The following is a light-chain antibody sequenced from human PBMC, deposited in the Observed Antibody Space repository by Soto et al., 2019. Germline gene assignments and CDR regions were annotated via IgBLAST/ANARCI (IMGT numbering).Light chain of an antibody. Sequence: EIVLTQSPGTLSLSPGERATLSCRASQSVSSSYLAWYQQKPGQAPRLLIYGASSRATGIPDMFSGSGSGTDFTFTISGLEPEDCAVYYCQQYGSSPLTFGGGTKVEIK. V-gene: IGKV3-20*01. J-gene: IGKJ4*01. CDR2: GAS. CDR1: QSVSSSY. CDR3: QQYGSSPLT.